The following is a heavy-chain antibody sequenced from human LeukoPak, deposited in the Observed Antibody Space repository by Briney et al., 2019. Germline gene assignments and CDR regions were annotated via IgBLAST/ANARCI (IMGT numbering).Heavy chain of an antibody. D-gene: IGHD7-27*01. Sequence: SETLSLTCTVSGGSISSYYWSWIRQPPRKGLEWIGYIYYSGSTNYNPSLKSRVTISVDTSKNQFSLKLNSVTAADTAVYYCARRPTGDPKFDYWGQGTLVTVSS. CDR2: IYYSGST. CDR3: ARRPTGDPKFDY. CDR1: GGSISSYY. J-gene: IGHJ4*02. V-gene: IGHV4-59*08.